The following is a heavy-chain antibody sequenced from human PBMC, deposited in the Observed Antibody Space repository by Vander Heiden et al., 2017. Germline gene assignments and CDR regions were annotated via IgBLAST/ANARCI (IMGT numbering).Heavy chain of an antibody. J-gene: IGHJ4*02. CDR3: AKKDYYDSSGPPRY. Sequence: EVQLLETVGGLVQPGGSLRLSCAASGCTFSSYAMRWLRQAPGKGLEWVSAISGSGGTTYYADSVKGRFTISRDNSKNTLYLQMNSLRAEDTAVYYCAKKDYYDSSGPPRYWGQGTLVTVSS. CDR1: GCTFSSYA. D-gene: IGHD3-22*01. V-gene: IGHV3-23*01. CDR2: ISGSGGTT.